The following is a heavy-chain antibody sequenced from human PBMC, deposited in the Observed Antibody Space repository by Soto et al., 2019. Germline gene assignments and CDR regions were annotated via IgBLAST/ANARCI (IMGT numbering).Heavy chain of an antibody. CDR1: GYAFTSYG. CDR3: ARDHCSSPRCYWVTWFDP. J-gene: IGHJ5*02. CDR2: ISAYNGNT. V-gene: IGHV1-18*04. Sequence: GASVKVACKASGYAFTSYGISWVRHAPGQGLYWMGWISAYNGNTNYAQKLQGRVTMTTDTSTSPDYMGLRSLRYDETPVYYCARDHCSSPRCYWVTWFDPWGQGPLVTVSS. D-gene: IGHD2-2*01.